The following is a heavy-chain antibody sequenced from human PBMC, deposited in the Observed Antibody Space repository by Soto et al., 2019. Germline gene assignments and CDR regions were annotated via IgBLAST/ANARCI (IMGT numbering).Heavy chain of an antibody. Sequence: QVQLVESGGGLVKPGGSLRLSCAASGFTFSDYYMSWIRQAPGKGLEWVSYISSSGSTIYYADSVKGRFTISRDNAKNSLYLQMNSLRAEDTAVYYCARDFRFFTPPGSSSLWYFDLWGRGTLVTVSS. CDR2: ISSSGSTI. J-gene: IGHJ2*01. V-gene: IGHV3-11*01. CDR1: GFTFSDYY. D-gene: IGHD6-6*01. CDR3: ARDFRFFTPPGSSSLWYFDL.